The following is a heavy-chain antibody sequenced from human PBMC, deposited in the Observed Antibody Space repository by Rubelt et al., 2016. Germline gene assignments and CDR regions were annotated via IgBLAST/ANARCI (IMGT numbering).Heavy chain of an antibody. CDR2: IYYTGST. J-gene: IGHJ6*02. Sequence: QVQLQESGPGLGKPSETLSLTCTVSGGSISNYYWSWIRQPPGKGLEWIGYIYYTGSTNYNPSLTSRVTISVDTSKNQFSLTRNALTAADTAVYYCARGWGSGSSPYYYGLDVWGQGTTVTVSS. CDR1: GGSISNYY. V-gene: IGHV4-59*01. D-gene: IGHD3-10*01. CDR3: ARGWGSGSSPYYYGLDV.